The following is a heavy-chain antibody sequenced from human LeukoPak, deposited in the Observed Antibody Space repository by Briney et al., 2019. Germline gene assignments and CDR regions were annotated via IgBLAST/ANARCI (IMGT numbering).Heavy chain of an antibody. CDR3: ARGLTYYDFSSGHHPGSYYMDV. J-gene: IGHJ6*03. CDR2: IYHSGRT. CDR1: GYSISSGYY. V-gene: IGHV4-38-2*01. D-gene: IGHD3-3*01. Sequence: PSETLSLTCAVSGYSISSGYYWGWIPQPPGKGLEWIGSIYHSGRTYYNPSLKSRVTISVDTSKNQFSLKLSSVTAADTAVYYCARGLTYYDFSSGHHPGSYYMDVWGKVTTVTVSS.